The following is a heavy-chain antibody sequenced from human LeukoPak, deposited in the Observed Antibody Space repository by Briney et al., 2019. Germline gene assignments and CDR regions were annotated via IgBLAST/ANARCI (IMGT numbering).Heavy chain of an antibody. J-gene: IGHJ4*02. Sequence: SETLSLTCTVSGGSISSYYWSWIRQPPGKGLEWIGYIYYSGSTNYNPSLKSRVTISVDTSKNQFSLKLSSVTAADTAVYYCARRYELGTYYFDYWGQGTLVTVSS. CDR3: ARRYELGTYYFDY. V-gene: IGHV4-59*01. CDR2: IYYSGST. CDR1: GGSISSYY. D-gene: IGHD7-27*01.